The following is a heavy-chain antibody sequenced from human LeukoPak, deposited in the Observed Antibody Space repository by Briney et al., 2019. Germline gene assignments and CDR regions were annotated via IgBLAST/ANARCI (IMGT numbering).Heavy chain of an antibody. CDR3: AKDKVPDYYAHNRFDP. CDR2: ISGSSGST. CDR1: GFTFSSYT. V-gene: IGHV3-23*01. D-gene: IGHD3-22*01. J-gene: IGHJ5*02. Sequence: GGSLRLSCAASGFTFSSYTMSWVRQAPGKGLEWVSAISGSSGSTYYADSVKGRFTISRDNSKNTLYLQMNSLRAEDTAVYYYAKDKVPDYYAHNRFDPWGQGTLVTVSS.